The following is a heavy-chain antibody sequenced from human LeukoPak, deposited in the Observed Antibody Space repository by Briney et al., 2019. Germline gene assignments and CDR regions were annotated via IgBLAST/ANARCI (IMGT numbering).Heavy chain of an antibody. Sequence: PSETLSLTCAVYGGSFSSYYWSWIRQPPGKGLEWIGYIYYSGSTNYNPSLKSRVTISVDTSKNQFSLKLSSVTAADTAVYYCATHSSGWYMARLGGFDYWGQGTLVTVSS. J-gene: IGHJ4*02. D-gene: IGHD6-19*01. CDR3: ATHSSGWYMARLGGFDY. V-gene: IGHV4-59*01. CDR1: GGSFSSYY. CDR2: IYYSGST.